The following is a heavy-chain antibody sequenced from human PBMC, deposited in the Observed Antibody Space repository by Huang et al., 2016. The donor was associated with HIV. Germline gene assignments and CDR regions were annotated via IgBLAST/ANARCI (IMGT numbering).Heavy chain of an antibody. Sequence: QVQLVQSGAEVKKPGSSVKVSCKASGGTFTTYTITWVRQAPGQGLGGMGGISPNFSTPNYAQKFQGRVTITADESTSTAYMELSSLRSEDTAVYYCAREYYYDNSGYYFDYWGQGTLVTVSS. V-gene: IGHV1-69*13. D-gene: IGHD3-22*01. CDR3: AREYYYDNSGYYFDY. CDR1: GGTFTTYT. CDR2: ISPNFSTP. J-gene: IGHJ4*02.